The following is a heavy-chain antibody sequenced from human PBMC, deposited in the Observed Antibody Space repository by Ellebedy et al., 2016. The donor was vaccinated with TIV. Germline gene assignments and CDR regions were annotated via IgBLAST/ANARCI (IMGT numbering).Heavy chain of an antibody. CDR2: ISSSSSYI. Sequence: GGSLRLXXAASGFTFSSYSMNWVRQAPGKGLEWVSSISSSSSYIYYADSVKGRFTISRDNAKNSLYLQMNSLRAEDTAVYYCARDVSTQSPSRWGQGTLVTVSS. V-gene: IGHV3-21*01. CDR1: GFTFSSYS. D-gene: IGHD2/OR15-2a*01. J-gene: IGHJ4*02. CDR3: ARDVSTQSPSR.